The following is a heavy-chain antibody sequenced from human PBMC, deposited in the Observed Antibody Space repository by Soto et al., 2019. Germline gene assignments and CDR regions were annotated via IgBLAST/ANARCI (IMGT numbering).Heavy chain of an antibody. Sequence: SVKVSCKASGGTFSSYAISWVRQAPGQGLEWMGRIIPFIGTANYAQKFQGRVTITADESTGTAYMELTSLRSEDTAVYYCARAVTNKGNAYYYYGMDLWGQGTTVTVSS. V-gene: IGHV1-69*11. J-gene: IGHJ6*02. CDR2: IIPFIGTA. CDR3: ARAVTNKGNAYYYYGMDL. CDR1: GGTFSSYA.